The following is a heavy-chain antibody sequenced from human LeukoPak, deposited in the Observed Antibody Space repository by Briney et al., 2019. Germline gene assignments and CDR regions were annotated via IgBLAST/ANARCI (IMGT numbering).Heavy chain of an antibody. D-gene: IGHD5-24*01. J-gene: IGHJ3*02. Sequence: SETLSLTCAVYGGSFSGYYWTWIRQPPGRGLEWIGEINHSGSTNYNPSLKSRVTISVDTSKNQFSLKLSSVTAADTAVYHCARAPNRDGAFDIWGQGTMVTVSS. V-gene: IGHV4-34*01. CDR3: ARAPNRDGAFDI. CDR1: GGSFSGYY. CDR2: INHSGST.